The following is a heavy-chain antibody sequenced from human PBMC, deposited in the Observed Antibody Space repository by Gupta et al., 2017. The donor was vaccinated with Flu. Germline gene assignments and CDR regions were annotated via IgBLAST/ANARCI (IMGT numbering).Heavy chain of an antibody. J-gene: IGHJ4*02. CDR3: AKGAAQDWSGYYVYYFDY. D-gene: IGHD3-3*01. CDR2: ISGSGGST. Sequence: KGLEWVSAISGSGGSTYYADSVKGRFTISRDNSKNTLYLQMNSLRAEDTAVYYCAKGAAQDWSGYYVYYFDYWGQGTLVTVSS. V-gene: IGHV3-23*01.